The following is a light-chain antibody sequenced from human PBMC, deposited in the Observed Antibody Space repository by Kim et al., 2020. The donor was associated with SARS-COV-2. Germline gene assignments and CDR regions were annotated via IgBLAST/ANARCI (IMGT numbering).Light chain of an antibody. J-gene: IGKJ1*01. CDR2: APS. CDR1: QSISSY. Sequence: SSVGDRVTSTCRASQSISSYLNWYHQKPGKAPKLLIYAPSSLQSGVPSRFSGSGSGTDFTLTISSLQPEDFATYYCQQTYTTPQTFGQGTKVDIK. V-gene: IGKV1-39*01. CDR3: QQTYTTPQT.